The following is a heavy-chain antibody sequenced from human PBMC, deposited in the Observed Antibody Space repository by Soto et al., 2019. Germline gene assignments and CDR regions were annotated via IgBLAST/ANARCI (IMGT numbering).Heavy chain of an antibody. D-gene: IGHD6-19*01. Sequence: QVQLVESGGGVVQPGRSLRLSCAASGFTFSSYAMHWVRQAPGKGLEWVAVISYDGSNKYYADSVKGRFTISRDNSKNTLYLQMNSLSAEDTAVYYCARVVQAGSSGWADAFDIWGQGTMVTVSS. CDR2: ISYDGSNK. J-gene: IGHJ3*02. V-gene: IGHV3-30-3*01. CDR3: ARVVQAGSSGWADAFDI. CDR1: GFTFSSYA.